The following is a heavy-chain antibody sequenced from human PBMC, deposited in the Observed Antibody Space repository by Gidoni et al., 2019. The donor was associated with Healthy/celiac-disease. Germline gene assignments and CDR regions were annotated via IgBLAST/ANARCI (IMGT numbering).Heavy chain of an antibody. V-gene: IGHV3-11*06. Sequence: QVQLVESGGGLVKPGGSLRLSCAASGFTFSDYYMSWIRQAPGKGLEWVSYISSSSSYTNYADSVKGRFTISRDNAKNSLYLQMNSLRAEDTAVYYCARDPLLGAVSSSFDYWGQGTLVTVSS. CDR1: GFTFSDYY. CDR2: ISSSSSYT. D-gene: IGHD1-26*01. CDR3: ARDPLLGAVSSSFDY. J-gene: IGHJ4*02.